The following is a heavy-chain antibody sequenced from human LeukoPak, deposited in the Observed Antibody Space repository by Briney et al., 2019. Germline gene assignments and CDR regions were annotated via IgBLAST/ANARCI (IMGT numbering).Heavy chain of an antibody. J-gene: IGHJ4*02. CDR2: ITNSGETM. CDR1: GFTFSSYE. Sequence: GGSLRLSCAASGFTFSSYEMSWVRQAPGKGLEGVSYITNSGETMYYADSVKGRFTISRDNAKNTLYLQMNSLRIEDTAVYYCAESPWFGYWGQGTLVTVSS. CDR3: AESPWFGY. V-gene: IGHV3-48*03. D-gene: IGHD3-10*01.